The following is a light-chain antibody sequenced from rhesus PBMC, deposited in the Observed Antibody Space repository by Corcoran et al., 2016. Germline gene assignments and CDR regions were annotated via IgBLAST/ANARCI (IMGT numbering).Light chain of an antibody. V-gene: IGKV1-33*01. CDR3: QQCKNYPLT. CDR2: DAS. J-gene: IGKJ4*01. Sequence: DIQMTQSPSSLSASVGDTVTITCQASQGISKLLAWYQQKPGKAPKLLIFDASTLQSGVPSRFGGSGSRTEFTLTISSLQPEDFAIYYCQQCKNYPLTFGGGTKVKLK. CDR1: QGISKL.